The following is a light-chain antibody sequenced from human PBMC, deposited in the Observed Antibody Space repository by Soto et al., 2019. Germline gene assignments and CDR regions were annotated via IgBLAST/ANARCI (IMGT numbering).Light chain of an antibody. J-gene: IGLJ1*01. CDR1: SSDVGGYNY. CDR2: DVS. CDR3: CSYAGSYTLYV. Sequence: QSALTQPRSVSGSPGQSVTISCTGTSSDVGGYNYVSWYQQHPGKAPKLMIYDVSKRPSGVPDRFSGSKSCNTASLTISGLQAEDDADYYCCSYAGSYTLYVFGTGTKLTVL. V-gene: IGLV2-11*01.